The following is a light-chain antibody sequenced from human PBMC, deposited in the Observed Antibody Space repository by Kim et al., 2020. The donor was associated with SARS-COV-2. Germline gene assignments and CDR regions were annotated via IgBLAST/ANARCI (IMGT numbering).Light chain of an antibody. CDR1: QSVSSY. CDR3: QQRSST. J-gene: IGKJ4*01. Sequence: EIVLKQSPATLSLSPGERATLSCRASQSVSSYLAWYQQKPGQAPRLLIYDASNRATGIPARFSGSGSGTDFTLTISSLEPEDFAVYYCQQRSSTFGGGTKVDIK. CDR2: DAS. V-gene: IGKV3-11*01.